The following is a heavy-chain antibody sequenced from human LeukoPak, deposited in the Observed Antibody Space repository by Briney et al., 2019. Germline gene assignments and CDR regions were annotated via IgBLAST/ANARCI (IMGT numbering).Heavy chain of an antibody. CDR2: INHSGST. J-gene: IGHJ4*02. D-gene: IGHD6-19*01. Sequence: SETLSLTCAVYGGSLSGYYWSWVRQPPGKGLEWIGEINHSGSTNYNPSLKSRVTISVDTSKNQFSLKLSSVTAADTAVYYCARGEYSSGWYRSEYYFDYWGQGTLVTVSS. V-gene: IGHV4-34*01. CDR3: ARGEYSSGWYRSEYYFDY. CDR1: GGSLSGYY.